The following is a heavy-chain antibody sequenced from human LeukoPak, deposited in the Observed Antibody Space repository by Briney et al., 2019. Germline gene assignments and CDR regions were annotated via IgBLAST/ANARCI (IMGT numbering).Heavy chain of an antibody. V-gene: IGHV3-48*01. CDR2: ISTSSSTM. CDR1: GFTFSSYA. CDR3: AGYGDYAP. J-gene: IGHJ5*02. Sequence: PGGSLRLSCAASGFTFSSYAMSWVRQAPGKGPEWVSYISTSSSTMSYADAVKGRFTISRDNAKNLLYLQMNSLRAEDTAVYYCAGYGDYAPWGQGTLVTVSS. D-gene: IGHD4-17*01.